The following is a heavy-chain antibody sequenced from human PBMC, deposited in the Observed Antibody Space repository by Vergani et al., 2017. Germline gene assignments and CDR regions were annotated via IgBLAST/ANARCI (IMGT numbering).Heavy chain of an antibody. D-gene: IGHD6-19*01. V-gene: IGHV1-46*01. J-gene: IGHJ3*02. Sequence: QVQLVQSGAEVKKPGASVKVSCKASGYTFTSYYMHWVRQAPGQGLEWMGIINPSGGSTSYAQKFQDRVTMTRDTSTSTVYMELRSLRSEDTAVYYCARVAQWLVPYDAFDIWGQGTMVTGSS. CDR1: GYTFTSYY. CDR3: ARVAQWLVPYDAFDI. CDR2: INPSGGST.